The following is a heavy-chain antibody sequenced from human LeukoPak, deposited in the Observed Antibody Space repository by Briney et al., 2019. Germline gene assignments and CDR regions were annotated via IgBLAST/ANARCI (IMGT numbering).Heavy chain of an antibody. CDR1: GGSFSGYY. J-gene: IGHJ6*02. Sequence: SETLSLTCAVYGGSFSGYYWSWIRQPPGKGLEWIGEINHSGSTNYNPSLKSRFTISVHTSKKQFSLKLSSVAAADTAVYYCARVGGYSGYDLPNYYYYGMDVWGQGTTVTVSS. V-gene: IGHV4-34*01. CDR3: ARVGGYSGYDLPNYYYYGMDV. D-gene: IGHD5-12*01. CDR2: INHSGST.